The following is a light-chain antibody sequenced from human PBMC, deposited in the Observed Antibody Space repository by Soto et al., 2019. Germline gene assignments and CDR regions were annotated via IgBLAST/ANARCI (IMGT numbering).Light chain of an antibody. V-gene: IGLV1-47*01. CDR3: ATWDDSLTGL. J-gene: IGLJ2*01. CDR1: RSNIGSNY. CDR2: RNN. Sequence: QLVLTQPPSASGTPGQRVTISCSGGRSNIGSNYVFWYQQLPGTAPKLLIYRNNQRPSGVPDRFSGSKSGTSASLAISGLRSEDEADYYCATWDDSLTGLFGGGTKLTVL.